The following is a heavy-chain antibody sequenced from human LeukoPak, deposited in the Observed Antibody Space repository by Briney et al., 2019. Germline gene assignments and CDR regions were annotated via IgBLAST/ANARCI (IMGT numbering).Heavy chain of an antibody. CDR2: IYYSGST. J-gene: IGHJ1*01. V-gene: IGHV4-59*08. Sequence: SETLSLTCTVSGGSISSYYWSWIRQPPGKGLEWIGYIYYSGSTNYNPSLKTRVTISVDTSKNQFSLKLSSVTAADTAVYYCASQVFGGAAAGLPVAEYFQYWGQGTLVTVSS. CDR3: ASQVFGGAAAGLPVAEYFQY. CDR1: GGSISSYY. D-gene: IGHD6-13*01.